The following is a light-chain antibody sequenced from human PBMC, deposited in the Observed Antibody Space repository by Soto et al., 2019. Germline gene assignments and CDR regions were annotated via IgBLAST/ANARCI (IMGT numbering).Light chain of an antibody. Sequence: DIHITQSPFTLSSSLVERVTITCRASQHISIWLAWYQQKPGKAPKVLIWDASSLQRGVPSRFSGSGSGTEFTLTISSLQPDDFATYYCQQYNGYSTWTFGQGTKVDI. CDR3: QQYNGYSTWT. J-gene: IGKJ1*01. CDR1: QHISIW. V-gene: IGKV1-5*01. CDR2: DAS.